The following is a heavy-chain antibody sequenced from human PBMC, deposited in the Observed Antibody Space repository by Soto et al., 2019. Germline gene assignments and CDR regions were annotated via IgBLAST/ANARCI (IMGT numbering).Heavy chain of an antibody. D-gene: IGHD3-22*01. J-gene: IGHJ4*02. CDR3: ARAHSGFFGYYDSSGLPLDY. CDR1: GFTFSDYY. CDR2: ISGSGSTI. V-gene: IGHV3-11*01. Sequence: KPGGSLRLSCAASGFTFSDYYMRWIRQAPGKGLEWVSYISGSGSTIYYADSVKGRFTISRDNAKNSLYLQMNSLRAEDTAMYYCARAHSGFFGYYDSSGLPLDYWGQGTLVTVSS.